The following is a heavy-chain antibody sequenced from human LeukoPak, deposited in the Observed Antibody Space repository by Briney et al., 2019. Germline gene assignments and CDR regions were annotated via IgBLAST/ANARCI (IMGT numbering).Heavy chain of an antibody. CDR2: ITGSGSTI. V-gene: IGHV3-48*03. CDR1: GFTFSNYE. D-gene: IGHD3-9*01. Sequence: QPGGSLRLSCAASGFTFSNYEMNWVRQAPGKGLDWVSYITGSGSTIYYADSVRGRFTISRDNAKKSLYLQMNSLRAEDTAVYYCARGPTYYDILTGFHDRLDYFDYWGQGTLVTVSS. J-gene: IGHJ4*02. CDR3: ARGPTYYDILTGFHDRLDYFDY.